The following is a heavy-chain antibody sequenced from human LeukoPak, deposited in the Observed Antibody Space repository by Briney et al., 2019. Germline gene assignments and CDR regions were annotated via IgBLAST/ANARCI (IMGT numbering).Heavy chain of an antibody. D-gene: IGHD4-17*01. Sequence: GGSLRLSCAASGFSFSSYGMHWVRQAPGKGLEWVAVIWSDGRNNFYADSVKGRFTVSRDNSKNTLFLQMSSLRADDTALYYCAREVTNDAFDIWGQGTMVTVSS. CDR2: IWSDGRNN. CDR3: AREVTNDAFDI. V-gene: IGHV3-33*01. J-gene: IGHJ3*02. CDR1: GFSFSSYG.